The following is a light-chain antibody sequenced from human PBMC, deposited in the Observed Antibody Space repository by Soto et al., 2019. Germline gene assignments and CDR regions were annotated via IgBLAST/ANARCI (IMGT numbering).Light chain of an antibody. Sequence: EIVFTQSPGTLSLSPGERATLSCRASQSVSSSYLAWYQHKPGQAPRLLIYGASSRATGIPDRFSGSGSGTDFTLTISRLEPEDFAVYYCQQYGSSLFTFGPGTKVDIK. V-gene: IGKV3-20*01. CDR1: QSVSSSY. J-gene: IGKJ3*01. CDR3: QQYGSSLFT. CDR2: GAS.